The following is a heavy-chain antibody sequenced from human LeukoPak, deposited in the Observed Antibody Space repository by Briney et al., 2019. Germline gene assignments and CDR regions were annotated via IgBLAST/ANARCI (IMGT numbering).Heavy chain of an antibody. CDR2: ISYDGSNK. J-gene: IGHJ4*02. V-gene: IGHV3-30-3*02. CDR1: GFTFSSYV. Sequence: GGSLRLSCAASGFTFSSYVIYWVRQAPGKGLEWVALISYDGSNKYYADSVKGRFTISRDNSKNTLYLQMNSLRAEDTAFYFCAKTALSTSAWYPYYFDYWGQGTLVTVSS. D-gene: IGHD6-19*01. CDR3: AKTALSTSAWYPYYFDY.